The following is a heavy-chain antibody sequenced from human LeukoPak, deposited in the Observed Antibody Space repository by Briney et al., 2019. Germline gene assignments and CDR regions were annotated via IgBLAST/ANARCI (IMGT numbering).Heavy chain of an antibody. D-gene: IGHD3-22*01. J-gene: IGHJ4*02. V-gene: IGHV3-11*04. Sequence: TGGSLRLSCAASGFTFSDYYMSWIRQAPGKGLEWVSYISSSGSTIYYADSVKGRFTISRDNAKNSLYLQMNSLRAEDTAVYYCARDSRIVEDMGVEYWGQGTLVTVSS. CDR2: ISSSGSTI. CDR3: ARDSRIVEDMGVEY. CDR1: GFTFSDYY.